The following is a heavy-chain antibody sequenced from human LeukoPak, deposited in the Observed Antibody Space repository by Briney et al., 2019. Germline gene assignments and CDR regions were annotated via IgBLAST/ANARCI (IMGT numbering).Heavy chain of an antibody. CDR3: AKVSIAVAGISYYYYMDV. D-gene: IGHD6-19*01. Sequence: GGSLRLSCAASGFTFSSYGMSWVRQAPGKGLEWVSAISGSGGSTYYADSVKGRFTISRDNSKNTLYLQMNSLRAEDTAVYYCAKVSIAVAGISYYYYMDVWGKGTTVTVSS. CDR1: GFTFSSYG. J-gene: IGHJ6*03. V-gene: IGHV3-23*01. CDR2: ISGSGGST.